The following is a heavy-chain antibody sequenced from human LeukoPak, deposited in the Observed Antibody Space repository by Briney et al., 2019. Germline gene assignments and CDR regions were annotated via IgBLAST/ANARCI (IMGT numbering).Heavy chain of an antibody. CDR2: IYYSGTT. CDR1: GGSISSSSYY. D-gene: IGHD3-10*01. Sequence: SETLSLTCTVSGGSISSSSYYWGWIRQPPGKGLEWIGSIYYSGTTYYNPSLKSRVTISVDTSKKQFSLKLYSVTAADTAVYYCAREIGKYSGSGSYFYYYMDVWAKGTTVTVSS. CDR3: AREIGKYSGSGSYFYYYMDV. V-gene: IGHV4-39*07. J-gene: IGHJ6*03.